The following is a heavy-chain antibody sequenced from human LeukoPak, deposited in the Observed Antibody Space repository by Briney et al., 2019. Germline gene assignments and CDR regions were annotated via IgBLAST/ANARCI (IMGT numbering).Heavy chain of an antibody. D-gene: IGHD7-27*01. CDR1: GFTFSSYW. CDR2: IKQDGSEK. J-gene: IGHJ4*02. CDR3: ARAGWGKDDQDFDY. Sequence: GGSLRLSCAASGFTFSSYWMSWVRQAPGKGLAWVANIKQDGSEKYYVDSVKGRFTISRDNAKNSLYLQMNSLRAEDTAVYYCARAGWGKDDQDFDYWGQGTLVTVSS. V-gene: IGHV3-7*04.